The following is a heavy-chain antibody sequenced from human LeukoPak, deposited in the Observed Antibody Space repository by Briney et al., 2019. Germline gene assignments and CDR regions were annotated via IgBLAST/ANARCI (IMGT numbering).Heavy chain of an antibody. D-gene: IGHD6-13*01. Sequence: GRSLRLSCAASGFTFSSYAMHWVRQAPGKGLEWVAVISYDGSNRYYADSVKGRFTISRDNSKNTLYLQMNSLRAEDTAVYYCAKVGIAAGSGGPYYFDYWGQGTLVTVSS. CDR2: ISYDGSNR. J-gene: IGHJ4*02. CDR3: AKVGIAAGSGGPYYFDY. CDR1: GFTFSSYA. V-gene: IGHV3-30*04.